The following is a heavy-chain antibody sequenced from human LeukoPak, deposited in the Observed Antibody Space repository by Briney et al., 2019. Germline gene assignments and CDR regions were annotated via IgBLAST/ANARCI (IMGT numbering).Heavy chain of an antibody. CDR3: ARDRTTGADWYFDL. V-gene: IGHV4-59*01. CDR1: GGSISSYY. Sequence: SETLSLTCTVSGGSISSYYWSWIRQPPGKGLEWIGYIYYSGSTNYNPSLKSRVTISVDTSKNQFSLKLSSVTAADTAVYYCARDRTTGADWYFDLWGRGTLVTVSP. J-gene: IGHJ2*01. CDR2: IYYSGST. D-gene: IGHD4-17*01.